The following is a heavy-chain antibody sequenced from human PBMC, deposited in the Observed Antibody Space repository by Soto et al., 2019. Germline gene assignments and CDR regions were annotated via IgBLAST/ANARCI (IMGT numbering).Heavy chain of an antibody. J-gene: IGHJ5*02. CDR2: IIPILGIA. D-gene: IGHD2-2*01. V-gene: IGHV1-69*02. CDR1: GGTFSSYT. Sequence: ASVKVSCKASGGTFSSYTISWVRQAPGQGLEWMGRIIPILGIANYAQKFQGRVTITADKSTSTAYMELSSLRSEDTAVYYCARTQGYCSSTSCYAHWFDPWGQGTLVTVSS. CDR3: ARTQGYCSSTSCYAHWFDP.